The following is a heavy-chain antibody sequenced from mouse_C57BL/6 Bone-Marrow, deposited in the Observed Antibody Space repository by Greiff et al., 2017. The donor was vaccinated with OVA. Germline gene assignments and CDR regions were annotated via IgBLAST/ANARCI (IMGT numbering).Heavy chain of an antibody. Sequence: VKVVESGGGLVQSGRSLRLSCATSGFTFSDFYMEWVRQAPGKGLEWIAASRNKANDYTTEYSESVKGRFIVSRDTSQSILYHQMNALRAEDTAIYYCARDAGYYGSSPSYWYFDVWGTGTTVTVSS. CDR3: ARDAGYYGSSPSYWYFDV. J-gene: IGHJ1*03. D-gene: IGHD1-1*01. CDR1: GFTFSDFY. CDR2: SRNKANDYTT. V-gene: IGHV7-1*01.